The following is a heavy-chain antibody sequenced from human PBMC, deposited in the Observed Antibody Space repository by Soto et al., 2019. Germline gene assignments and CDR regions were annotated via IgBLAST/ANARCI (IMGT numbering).Heavy chain of an antibody. J-gene: IGHJ4*02. D-gene: IGHD3-10*01. Sequence: EVQLLESGGGLIQHGGSLRLSCAASGFTFSSYAMSWVRQAPRKGLEWVSGISGSGGSTYYADSVTGRFAISRDNSQNTLYLQMNSLRAEDTAVYYCSKDLRGYYYGSGSPPDFDYWGQGTLVTVSS. V-gene: IGHV3-23*01. CDR2: ISGSGGST. CDR3: SKDLRGYYYGSGSPPDFDY. CDR1: GFTFSSYA.